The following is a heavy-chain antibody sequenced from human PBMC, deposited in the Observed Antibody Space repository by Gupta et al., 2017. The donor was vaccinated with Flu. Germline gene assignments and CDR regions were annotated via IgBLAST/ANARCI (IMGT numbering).Heavy chain of an antibody. CDR2: INPHSGSR. V-gene: IGHV1-2*06. CDR1: GYTFTDYY. Sequence: VQLVQSGAEVKKPGASVKVSCKASGYTFTDYYIHWVRQAPGQGLEWMGRINPHSGSRNYQQKFQGRVTITEDSSLSTAYMELSRLRSDDTAVYYCAREKFCHTTSCYRYFDPWGQGTLVTVS. J-gene: IGHJ5*02. CDR3: AREKFCHTTSCYRYFDP. D-gene: IGHD2-2*02.